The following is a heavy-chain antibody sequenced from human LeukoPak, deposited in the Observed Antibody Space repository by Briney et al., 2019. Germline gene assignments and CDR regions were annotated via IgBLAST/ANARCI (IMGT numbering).Heavy chain of an antibody. CDR2: IIPIFGTA. Sequence: SVKVSCKASGGAFSSYAISWVRQAPGQGLEWMGGIIPIFGTANYAQKFQGRDTITADKSTSTAYMELSSLRSEDTAVYYCARVGQGTIDYWGQGTLVTVSS. J-gene: IGHJ4*02. CDR1: GGAFSSYA. V-gene: IGHV1-69*06. CDR3: ARVGQGTIDY. D-gene: IGHD2-8*01.